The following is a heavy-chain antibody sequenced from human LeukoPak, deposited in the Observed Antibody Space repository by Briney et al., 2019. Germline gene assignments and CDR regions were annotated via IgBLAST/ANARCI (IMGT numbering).Heavy chain of an antibody. Sequence: PGRSLRLSCTASGFTFGDYAMSWVRQAPGKGLEWVGFIRSKAYGGTTEYAASVKGRFTISRDDSKSIAYLQMNSLKTEDTAVYYCTRDNEVVVTTNWFDPWGQGTLVTVSS. CDR3: TRDNEVVVTTNWFDP. CDR2: IRSKAYGGTT. J-gene: IGHJ5*02. CDR1: GFTFGDYA. D-gene: IGHD2-21*02. V-gene: IGHV3-49*04.